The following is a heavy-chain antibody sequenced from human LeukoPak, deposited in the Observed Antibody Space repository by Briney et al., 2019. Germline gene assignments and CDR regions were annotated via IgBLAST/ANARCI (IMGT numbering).Heavy chain of an antibody. CDR3: ARAPTWGWPTGFDC. Sequence: KPSETLSLTCTVSGGSISSYYWSWIRQPPGKGLEWIGSIYYTGSTNYNPSLESRVTISVDTSKNQFSLKLSSVTAADTAVYYCARAPTWGWPTGFDCWGQGTLVTVSS. J-gene: IGHJ4*02. V-gene: IGHV4-59*01. CDR1: GGSISSYY. D-gene: IGHD7-27*01. CDR2: IYYTGST.